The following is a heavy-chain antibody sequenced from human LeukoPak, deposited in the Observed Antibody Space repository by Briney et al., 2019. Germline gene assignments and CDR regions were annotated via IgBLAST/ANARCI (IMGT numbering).Heavy chain of an antibody. CDR2: FIGIGANT. D-gene: IGHD3-16*02. V-gene: IGHV3-23*01. J-gene: IGHJ4*02. CDR3: AKERAGYTNPYYFDD. Sequence: GGPRPLSSPAPGSPLSTYAMTWSRRAPGRGLDGVSTFIGIGANTYYADSVRGRLTISRDNSKNSLYLHMNSLRAEAMAVYYCAKERAGYTNPYYFDDWGQGTLVTVSS. CDR1: GSPLSTYA.